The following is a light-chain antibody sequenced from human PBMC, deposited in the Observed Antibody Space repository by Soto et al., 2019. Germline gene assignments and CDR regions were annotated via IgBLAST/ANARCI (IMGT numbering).Light chain of an antibody. Sequence: IVLSQSPGTLSFSPGERSTLSCGASQSVSRRYLEWYQQKPGQAPRLXIYGASSRATGIPERFSGSGSGTDFTLTISSLAPEDFALYYCQQRSNSPPTFGGGTKVDIK. CDR2: GAS. CDR1: QSVSRRY. CDR3: QQRSNSPPT. J-gene: IGKJ4*01. V-gene: IGKV3D-20*02.